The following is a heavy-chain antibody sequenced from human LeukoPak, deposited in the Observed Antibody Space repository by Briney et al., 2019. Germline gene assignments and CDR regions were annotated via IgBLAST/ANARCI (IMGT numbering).Heavy chain of an antibody. CDR2: IYSGGST. J-gene: IGHJ4*02. CDR1: ELTLSSNY. CDR3: ARRAGSYSHSYDY. Sequence: GGSLRLSCAASELTLSSNYMSWIRQAPGRGLEWVSFIYSGGSTYYADSVRGRFIISRDNSKNTLYLQMNSLRAEDTAVYYCARRAGSYSHSYDYWGQGTLVTVSS. V-gene: IGHV3-53*01. D-gene: IGHD2-15*01.